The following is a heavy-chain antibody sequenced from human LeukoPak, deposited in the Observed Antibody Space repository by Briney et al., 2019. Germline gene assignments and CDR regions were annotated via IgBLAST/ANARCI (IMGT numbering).Heavy chain of an antibody. Sequence: KASETLSLTCAVYGGSFSGYYWSWIRQPPGKGLEWIGEINHSGSTNYNPSLKSRVTISVDTSKNQFSLKLSSVTAADTAVYYCAGPEFCGGDCYLYWGQGTLVTVSS. J-gene: IGHJ4*02. V-gene: IGHV4-34*01. D-gene: IGHD2-21*02. CDR3: AGPEFCGGDCYLY. CDR1: GGSFSGYY. CDR2: INHSGST.